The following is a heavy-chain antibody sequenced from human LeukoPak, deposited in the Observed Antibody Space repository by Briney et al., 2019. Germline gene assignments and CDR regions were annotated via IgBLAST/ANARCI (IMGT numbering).Heavy chain of an antibody. D-gene: IGHD3-10*01. V-gene: IGHV4-31*11. CDR3: ARGPRPPYYYGSGSYYNGYYYGMDV. J-gene: IGHJ6*02. CDR2: IYYSGST. CDR1: GGSISSGGYY. Sequence: SQTLSLTCAVSGGSISSGGYYWSWIRQHPGKGLEWIGYIYYSGSTYYNPSLKSRVTISVDTSKNQFSLKLSSVTAADTAVYYCARGPRPPYYYGSGSYYNGYYYGMDVWGQGTTVTVSS.